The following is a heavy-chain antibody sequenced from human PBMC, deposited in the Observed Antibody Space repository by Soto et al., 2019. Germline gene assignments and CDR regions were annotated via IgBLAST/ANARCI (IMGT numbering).Heavy chain of an antibody. Sequence: QVQLVESGGGVVQPGRSLRLTCAASGFTFSSYGMHWVRQAPGKGLEWVAVISYDGSNKYYADSVKGRFTISRDNSKNTLYLQMNSLRAEDTAVYYCAKARGAYSSSSTTDYWGQGTLVTVSS. CDR3: AKARGAYSSSSTTDY. D-gene: IGHD6-6*01. J-gene: IGHJ4*02. V-gene: IGHV3-30*18. CDR1: GFTFSSYG. CDR2: ISYDGSNK.